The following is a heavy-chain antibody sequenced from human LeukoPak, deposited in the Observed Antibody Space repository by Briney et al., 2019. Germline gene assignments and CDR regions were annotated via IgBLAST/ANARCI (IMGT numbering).Heavy chain of an antibody. V-gene: IGHV4-34*01. D-gene: IGHD5-18*01. Sequence: SETLSLTCAVYGGSFSGYYWSWIRQPPGKGLEWIGEINHSGSTNYNPSLKSRVTISVDTSKNQFSLKLSSVTAADTAVYYCARGGYSYGYSNLDAFDYWGQGTLVTVSS. CDR2: INHSGST. J-gene: IGHJ4*02. CDR1: GGSFSGYY. CDR3: ARGGYSYGYSNLDAFDY.